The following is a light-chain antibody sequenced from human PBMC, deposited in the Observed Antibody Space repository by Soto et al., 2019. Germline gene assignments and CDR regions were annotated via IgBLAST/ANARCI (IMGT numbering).Light chain of an antibody. Sequence: EIVMTQSPATLSVSPGERATLSCRASQSVSSNLAWYQQKPGQVPRLLIYGTFTRATGIPARFSGSGSGTEFTLTISSLQSEDFAVYYCQQYNNWPLWTFGQGTKVEIK. CDR2: GTF. CDR3: QQYNNWPLWT. V-gene: IGKV3-15*01. J-gene: IGKJ1*01. CDR1: QSVSSN.